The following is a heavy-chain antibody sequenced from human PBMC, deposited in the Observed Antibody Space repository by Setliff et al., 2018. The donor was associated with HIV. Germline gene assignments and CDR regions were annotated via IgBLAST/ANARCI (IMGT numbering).Heavy chain of an antibody. J-gene: IGHJ6*02. V-gene: IGHV3-21*01. Sequence: GGSLRFSCAASGFAFSSYSMNWVRRAPGKGLEWVSSISSISTYIYYADSVKGRFIISRDKSKNTLYLQMNSLRAEDTAVYYCARDPGRYNGMDVWGQGTTVTVSS. CDR3: ARDPGRYNGMDV. D-gene: IGHD1-20*01. CDR2: ISSISTYI. CDR1: GFAFSSYS.